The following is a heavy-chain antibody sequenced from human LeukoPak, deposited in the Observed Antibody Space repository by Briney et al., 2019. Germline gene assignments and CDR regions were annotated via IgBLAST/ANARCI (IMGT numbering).Heavy chain of an antibody. J-gene: IGHJ4*02. CDR3: ARQRGHCSGGSCYGMFDY. CDR2: IYYSGSI. D-gene: IGHD2-15*01. V-gene: IGHV4-39*01. Sequence: PSETLSLTCTVSGGSISSSNYYWGWIRQPPGKGLGWIGSIYYSGSIYYNPSLKSRVTISVDTSKNQFSLKLTSVTAADTAVYYCARQRGHCSGGSCYGMFDYWGQGTLVTVSS. CDR1: GGSISSSNYY.